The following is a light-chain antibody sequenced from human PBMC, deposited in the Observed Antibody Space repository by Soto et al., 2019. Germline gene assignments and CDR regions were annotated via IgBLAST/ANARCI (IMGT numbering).Light chain of an antibody. V-gene: IGKV3-15*01. CDR1: QSVTSN. CDR3: QQYDYWWT. J-gene: IGKJ1*01. CDR2: RAS. Sequence: EVVMTQSPGAVSVSPGERATLSCRASQSVTSNVAWYQQKPGQAPRLLIYRASVRATGVPARFSGSGSGTEFTLTISSLQSEDFGIYYCQQYDYWWTFGQGTKVEI.